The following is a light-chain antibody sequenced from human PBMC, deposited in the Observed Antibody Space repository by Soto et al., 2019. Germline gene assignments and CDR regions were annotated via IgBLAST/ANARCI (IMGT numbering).Light chain of an antibody. CDR1: SSNIGSGYD. Sequence: QSVLTQPPSVSGAPGPRVTISCTGSSSNIGSGYDVHWYQQLPGTAPKLLLYGNSNRPSGVPDRFSGSKSGTSASLAIAGLQAEDESDYYCQSYDSSEGVFGTGTKLTVL. CDR2: GNS. V-gene: IGLV1-40*01. J-gene: IGLJ1*01. CDR3: QSYDSSEGV.